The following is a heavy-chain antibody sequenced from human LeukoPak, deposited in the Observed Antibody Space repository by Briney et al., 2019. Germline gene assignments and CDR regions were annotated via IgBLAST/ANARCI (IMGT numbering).Heavy chain of an antibody. D-gene: IGHD1-26*01. CDR2: INSGGRAI. V-gene: IGHV3-48*04. J-gene: IGHJ4*02. Sequence: GGSLRLSCAASGFTLNTYSMNWVRQAPGKGLEWVSYINSGGRAILYADSVKGRFTVSRDNAKNSIYLQMNNLRAEDTAVYYCAREIPSGSYAPDYWGQGTLVTVSS. CDR3: AREIPSGSYAPDY. CDR1: GFTLNTYS.